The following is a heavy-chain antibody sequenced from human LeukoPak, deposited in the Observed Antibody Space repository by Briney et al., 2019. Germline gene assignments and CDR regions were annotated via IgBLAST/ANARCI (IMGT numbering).Heavy chain of an antibody. CDR1: GYTFTGYG. CDR3: ARDPKTDFWSGYLDPYYYYYYMDV. J-gene: IGHJ6*03. Sequence: ASVKVSCKASGYTFTGYGISWVRQAPGQGLEWMGWISAYNGNTNYAQKLQGRVTMTTDTSTSTAYIELRSLRSGDTAVYYCARDPKTDFWSGYLDPYYYYYYMDVWGKGTTVTVSS. V-gene: IGHV1-18*01. CDR2: ISAYNGNT. D-gene: IGHD3-3*01.